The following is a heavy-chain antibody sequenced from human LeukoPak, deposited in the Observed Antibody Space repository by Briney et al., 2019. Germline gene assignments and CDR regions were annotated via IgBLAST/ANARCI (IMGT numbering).Heavy chain of an antibody. CDR1: GGSISSSSYY. V-gene: IGHV4-39*07. CDR2: IYYSGST. D-gene: IGHD6-19*01. J-gene: IGHJ6*03. Sequence: SETLSLTCTVSGGSISSSSYYWGWIRQPPGKGLEWIGSIYYSGSTYYNPSLKSRVTISVDTSKNQFSLKLSSVTAADTAVYYCARTSRQWLVRAGYYYYYMDVWGKGTTVTFSS. CDR3: ARTSRQWLVRAGYYYYYMDV.